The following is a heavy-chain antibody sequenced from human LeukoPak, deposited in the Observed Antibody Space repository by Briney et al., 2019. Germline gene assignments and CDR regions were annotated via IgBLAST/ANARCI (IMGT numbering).Heavy chain of an antibody. D-gene: IGHD3-9*01. CDR1: GFTFSSYP. CDR3: ARGPPGYDILTGYAH. V-gene: IGHV3-30-3*01. CDR2: ISYDGSNK. Sequence: GGSLRLSCAASGFTFSSYPIHWVRQTPGKGLEWVAVISYDGSNKYYADSVKGRFTTSRDNSKNTLYLEMNTLRAEDTAVYYCARGPPGYDILTGYAHWGQGTLVTVSS. J-gene: IGHJ4*02.